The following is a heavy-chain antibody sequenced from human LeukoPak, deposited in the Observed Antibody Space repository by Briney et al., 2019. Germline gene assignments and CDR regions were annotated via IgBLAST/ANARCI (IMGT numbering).Heavy chain of an antibody. J-gene: IGHJ4*02. CDR1: GFTFNDYG. V-gene: IGHV3-20*04. CDR3: ARVNTDYDDSSGYYPYYFDY. CDR2: INWNGGST. D-gene: IGHD3-22*01. Sequence: GGSLRLSCAASGFTFNDYGMSWVRQAPGKGLEWVSGINWNGGSTGYADSVKGRFTISRDNAKNSLYMQINSLRAEHRAFNYCARVNTDYDDSSGYYPYYFDYWGQGTLVTVSS.